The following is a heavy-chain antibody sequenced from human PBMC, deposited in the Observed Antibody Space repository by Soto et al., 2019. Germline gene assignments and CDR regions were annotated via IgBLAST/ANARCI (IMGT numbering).Heavy chain of an antibody. CDR2: IRSNLYGGTT. V-gene: IGHV3-49*05. CDR1: GFTSGEYA. Sequence: EGQLVESGGGLVKPGRSLRLSCTASGFTSGEYAMSWFRQAPGKGLEWVGFIRSNLYGGTTKYAASVKGRFTISRDDSQTIAYLHMNGLKTEDTAVYYCSIAPDKFLPLNYWGQGTLVTVSS. D-gene: IGHD3-22*01. CDR3: SIAPDKFLPLNY. J-gene: IGHJ4*02.